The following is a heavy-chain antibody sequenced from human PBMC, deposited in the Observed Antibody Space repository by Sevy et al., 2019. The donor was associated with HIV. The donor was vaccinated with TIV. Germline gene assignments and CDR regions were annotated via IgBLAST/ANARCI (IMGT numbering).Heavy chain of an antibody. V-gene: IGHV1-69*13. J-gene: IGHJ4*02. CDR1: GGTFSNYA. Sequence: ASVKVSCKASGGTFSNYALSWARQAPGQGLEWMGGIITIFGTTNFAQTFQGRVTITADEFTSTAYMELSSLRSADTAVYYCARTPILVIPGATDLYFDNWGQGTLVTVSS. CDR2: IITIFGTT. D-gene: IGHD2-2*01. CDR3: ARTPILVIPGATDLYFDN.